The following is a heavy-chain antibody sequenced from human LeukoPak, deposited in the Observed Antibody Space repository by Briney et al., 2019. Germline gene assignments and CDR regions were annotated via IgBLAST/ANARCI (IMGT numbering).Heavy chain of an antibody. CDR3: ARRGDSYGLFDY. V-gene: IGHV4-4*02. D-gene: IGHD5-18*01. CDR2: IYYRGST. J-gene: IGHJ4*02. Sequence: SETLSLTCAVSGGSISSSNWWSWVRQPPAKGLELIGHIYYRGSTYYNPSLKSRVTISVDTSKNQFSLKLSSVTAADTAVYYCARRGDSYGLFDYWGQGTLVTVSS. CDR1: GGSISSSNW.